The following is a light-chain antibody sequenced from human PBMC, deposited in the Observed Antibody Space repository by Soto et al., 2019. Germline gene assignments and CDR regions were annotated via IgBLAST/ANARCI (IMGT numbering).Light chain of an antibody. Sequence: QSALTQSRSVSGSPGQSVTISCTGTSSDVGGYNLVSWYRQYPGTAPKLMIYDVSKRPSGVSNRFSGSKSGNTASLTISGLQAEDEADYYCCSYAGSSTLVFGGGTKLTVL. CDR3: CSYAGSSTLV. CDR1: SSDVGGYNL. CDR2: DVS. J-gene: IGLJ3*02. V-gene: IGLV2-23*02.